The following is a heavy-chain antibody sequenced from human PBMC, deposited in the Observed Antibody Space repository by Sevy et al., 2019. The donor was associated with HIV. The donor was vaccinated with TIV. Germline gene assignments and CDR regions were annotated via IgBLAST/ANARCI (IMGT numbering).Heavy chain of an antibody. J-gene: IGHJ6*02. CDR3: ARPTSGLSEYEPLDNARFYGMDV. V-gene: IGHV3-21*01. Sequence: GGSLRLSCAASGFTFRSYSMIWVRQAPGRGLEWVSSITSSSSFIFYADSVKGRFTISRDNAKNSLFLQMNSLRAEDTAVYYCARPTSGLSEYEPLDNARFYGMDVWGQGTTVTVSS. CDR1: GFTFRSYS. CDR2: ITSSSSFI. D-gene: IGHD1-20*01.